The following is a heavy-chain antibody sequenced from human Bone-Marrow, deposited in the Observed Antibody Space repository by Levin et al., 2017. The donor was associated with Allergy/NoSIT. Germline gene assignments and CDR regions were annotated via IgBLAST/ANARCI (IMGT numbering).Heavy chain of an antibody. CDR1: GFTFSSYA. V-gene: IGHV3-23*01. CDR2: ISGSGGST. Sequence: LSLTCAASGFTFSSYAMSWVRQAPGKGLEWVSAISGSGGSTYYADSVKGRFTISRDNSKNTLYLQMNSLRAEDTAVYYCAKLYGYCSGGSCYSINYFDYWGQGTLVTVSS. CDR3: AKLYGYCSGGSCYSINYFDY. D-gene: IGHD2-15*01. J-gene: IGHJ4*02.